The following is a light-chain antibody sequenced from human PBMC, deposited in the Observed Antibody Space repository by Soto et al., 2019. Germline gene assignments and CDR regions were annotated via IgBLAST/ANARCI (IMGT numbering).Light chain of an antibody. Sequence: EIVMTQSPATLSVSPGETATLSCRASQSLTSYLAWYQQKPDQAPRLLIYGISTRATDIPARFSGSGSGTEFTLTISSLQSEDFAVYYCQQYGSSPLYTFGQGTKVDIK. CDR1: QSLTSY. J-gene: IGKJ2*01. CDR2: GIS. CDR3: QQYGSSPLYT. V-gene: IGKV3-15*01.